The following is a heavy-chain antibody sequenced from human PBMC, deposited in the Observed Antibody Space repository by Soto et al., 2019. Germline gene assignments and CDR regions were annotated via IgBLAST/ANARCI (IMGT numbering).Heavy chain of an antibody. V-gene: IGHV4-59*01. CDR2: IYYSGST. CDR1: GGTISSYY. Sequence: SETLSLTCTVSGGTISSYYWSWNRQPPGKGLEWIRYIYYSGSTNYNPALKSRVTISVDTSKNQFSLKLSTVTAADTAVYYCATVSYSTASLGNCGQGTLVTVSS. CDR3: ATVSYSTASLGN. D-gene: IGHD6-6*01. J-gene: IGHJ4*02.